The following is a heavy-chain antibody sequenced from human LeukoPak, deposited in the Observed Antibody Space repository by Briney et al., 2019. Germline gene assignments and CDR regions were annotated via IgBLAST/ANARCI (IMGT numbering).Heavy chain of an antibody. CDR1: GFTFSSYA. CDR2: ISGSGGST. Sequence: GGSLRLSCAASGFTFSSYAMSWVRQAPGKGLEWVSGISGSGGSTYYADSVKGRFTISRDNSKNTLYLQMNSLRAEDTAVYYCAKDSTSCYSCDYYYGMDVWGQGTTVTVSS. J-gene: IGHJ6*02. V-gene: IGHV3-23*01. CDR3: AKDSTSCYSCDYYYGMDV. D-gene: IGHD2-2*02.